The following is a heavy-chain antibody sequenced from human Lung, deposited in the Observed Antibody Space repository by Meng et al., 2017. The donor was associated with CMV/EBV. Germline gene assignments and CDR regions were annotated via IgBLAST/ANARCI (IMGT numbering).Heavy chain of an antibody. CDR2: INHRGST. J-gene: IGHJ4*02. CDR3: ARGSTSVTMIVVVITAASLAYDS. CDR1: GGSFSGYD. Sequence: SXTLSLXCAVYGGSFSGYDWSWIRQSPGKGLEWIGEINHRGSTNYNPSLKSRLTISVDTSKNQFSLKLNSVTAADTAVYYCARGSTSVTMIVVVITAASLAYDSWXQGTXVNGAS. D-gene: IGHD3-22*01. V-gene: IGHV4-34*01.